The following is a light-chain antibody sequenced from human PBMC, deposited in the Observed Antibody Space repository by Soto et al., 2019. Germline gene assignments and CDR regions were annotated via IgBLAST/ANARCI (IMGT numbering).Light chain of an antibody. CDR2: EVT. CDR1: SSDVGGYNY. J-gene: IGLJ1*01. CDR3: SSYAGSSYV. V-gene: IGLV2-8*01. Sequence: LTQPXTGIEYTGQAVTISRKGTSSDVGGYNYVSWYQQHPGKAPKLIIYEVTKRPSGVPDRFSGSKSGSTASLTVSGLQADDEADYYCSSYAGSSYVFGTGTKVTVL.